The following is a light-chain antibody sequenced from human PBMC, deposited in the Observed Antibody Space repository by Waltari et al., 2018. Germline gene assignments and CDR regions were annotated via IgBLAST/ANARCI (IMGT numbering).Light chain of an antibody. CDR1: SSNIGAGYD. CDR3: QSYDSSLSGSGV. CDR2: GNS. J-gene: IGLJ3*02. Sequence: QSVLTQPPSVSGAPGQRVTISCTGSSSNIGAGYDVHWYQQLPGTTPNLLIYGNSKRPAGVPDRSAGSPSGTSASLAITGLQAEDEADYYCQSYDSSLSGSGVFGGGTKLTVL. V-gene: IGLV1-40*01.